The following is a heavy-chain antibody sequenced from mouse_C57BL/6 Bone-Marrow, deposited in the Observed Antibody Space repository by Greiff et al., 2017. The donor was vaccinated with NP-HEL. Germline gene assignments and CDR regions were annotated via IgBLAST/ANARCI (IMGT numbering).Heavy chain of an antibody. CDR3: ARHNSNYVCFAY. J-gene: IGHJ3*01. D-gene: IGHD2-5*01. Sequence: EVQLVESGGDLVKPGGSLKLSCAASGFTFSSYGMSWVRQTPVKRLEWVATISSGGSYTYYPDSVKGRFTISRDNAKNTLYLQMSSLKSEDTAMYYCARHNSNYVCFAYWGQGTLVTVSA. CDR1: GFTFSSYG. CDR2: ISSGGSYT. V-gene: IGHV5-6*01.